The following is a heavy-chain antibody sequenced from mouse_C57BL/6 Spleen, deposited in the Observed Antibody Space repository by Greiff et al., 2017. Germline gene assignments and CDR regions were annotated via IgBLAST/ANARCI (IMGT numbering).Heavy chain of an antibody. Sequence: EVHLVESGGDLVKPGGSLKLSCAASGFTFSSYGLSWVRQTPDKRLEGVATISSGGSYTYYPDSVKGRFPISRDNAKNTLYLQMSSLKSEDTAMYYCARVRGYDSGEEVSYARDYWGQGTSVTVSS. CDR2: ISSGGSYT. CDR1: GFTFSSYG. CDR3: ARVRGYDSGEEVSYARDY. D-gene: IGHD2-4*01. J-gene: IGHJ4*01. V-gene: IGHV5-6*01.